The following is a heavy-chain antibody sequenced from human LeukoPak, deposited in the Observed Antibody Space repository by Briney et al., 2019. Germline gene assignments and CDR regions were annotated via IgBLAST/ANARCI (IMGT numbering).Heavy chain of an antibody. D-gene: IGHD5-18*01. V-gene: IGHV4-34*01. CDR1: GGSFSDYF. Sequence: KPSETLSLTCAVYGGSFSDYFWSWVRQPPGRGLEWIGEINQRGSSTYNPSLKSRVTMSVDTSKNQLSLKMTSVTAADTAVYYCARGYNYGLRAFDYWGQGTLVTVSS. CDR3: ARGYNYGLRAFDY. J-gene: IGHJ4*02. CDR2: INQRGSS.